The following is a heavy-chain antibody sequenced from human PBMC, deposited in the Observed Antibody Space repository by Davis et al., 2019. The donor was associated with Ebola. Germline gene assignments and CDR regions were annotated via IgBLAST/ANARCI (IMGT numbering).Heavy chain of an antibody. J-gene: IGHJ6*04. CDR2: IYSGGST. V-gene: IGHV3-NL1*01. Sequence: GESLKISCVASGFTFSGYAMHWVRQAPGKGLEWVSVIYSGGSTYYADSVKGRFTISRDNSKNTLYLQMNSLRAEDTAVYYCAKGSVTIFGVAPDYYGMDVWGKGTTVTVSS. D-gene: IGHD3-3*01. CDR3: AKGSVTIFGVAPDYYGMDV. CDR1: GFTFSGYA.